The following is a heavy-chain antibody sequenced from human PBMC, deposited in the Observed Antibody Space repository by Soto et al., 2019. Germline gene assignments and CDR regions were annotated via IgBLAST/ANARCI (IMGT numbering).Heavy chain of an antibody. CDR1: GFTFSSYG. Sequence: QVQLVESGGGVVQPGRSLRLSCAASGFTFSSYGRHWVRQAPGKGLEWVAVISYDGSNKYYADSVKGRFTISRDNSKNTLYLQMNSLRAEDTAVYYCAKDRNWVNTPVGYFDYWGQGTLVTVSS. J-gene: IGHJ4*02. CDR3: AKDRNWVNTPVGYFDY. D-gene: IGHD7-27*01. CDR2: ISYDGSNK. V-gene: IGHV3-30*18.